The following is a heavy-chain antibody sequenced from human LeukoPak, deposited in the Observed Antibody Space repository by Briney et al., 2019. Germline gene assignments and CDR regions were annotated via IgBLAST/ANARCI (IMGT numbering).Heavy chain of an antibody. V-gene: IGHV3-30*18. D-gene: IGHD6-13*01. Sequence: GRSLRLSCAASGFTFSSYGMHWVRQAPGKGLEWVAVISYDGSNKYYADSVKGRFTISRDNSKNTLYLQMNSLRAEDTAVYYCAKDIAAEEQQLVRDYYYYMDVWGKGTTVTVSS. CDR3: AKDIAAEEQQLVRDYYYYMDV. J-gene: IGHJ6*03. CDR2: ISYDGSNK. CDR1: GFTFSSYG.